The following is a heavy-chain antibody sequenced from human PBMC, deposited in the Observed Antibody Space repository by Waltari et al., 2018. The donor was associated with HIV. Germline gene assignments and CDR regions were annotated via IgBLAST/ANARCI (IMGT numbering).Heavy chain of an antibody. CDR2: INPNSGGT. CDR1: GYTFTGYY. V-gene: IGHV1-2*02. Sequence: QVQLVQSGAEVKKPGASVKVSCKASGYTFTGYYMHWVRQAPGQGLEWMGWINPNSGGTNYAQKFQGRVTMTRDTSISTAYMELSRLRSDDTAVYYCARGDPSGSYWGNAFDIWGQGTMVTVSS. CDR3: ARGDPSGSYWGNAFDI. D-gene: IGHD1-26*01. J-gene: IGHJ3*02.